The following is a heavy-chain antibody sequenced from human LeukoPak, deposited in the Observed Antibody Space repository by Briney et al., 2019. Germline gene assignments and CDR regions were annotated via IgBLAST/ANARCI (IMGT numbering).Heavy chain of an antibody. D-gene: IGHD5-12*01. CDR2: IYYSGST. CDR3: ARVARQRLRYFDY. V-gene: IGHV4-31*03. CDR1: GGSISSGGYY. J-gene: IGHJ4*02. Sequence: SQTLSLTCTVSGGSISSGGYYWSWIRQHPGKGLEWIGYIYYSGSTYYNPSLKSRVTISVDTSKNQFSLKLSSVTAADTAVYYCARVARQRLRYFDYWGQGTLVTVSS.